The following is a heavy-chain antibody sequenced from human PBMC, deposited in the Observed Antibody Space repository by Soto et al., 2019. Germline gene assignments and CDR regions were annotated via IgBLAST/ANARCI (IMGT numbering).Heavy chain of an antibody. CDR1: AYSFTTYH. CDR2: INPDAGAT. D-gene: IGHD2-2*01. CDR3: ARGDIVLVPASEGNWFDP. V-gene: IGHV1-46*01. J-gene: IGHJ5*02. Sequence: QVQLVQSGAEVKKPGASVTVSCKASAYSFTTYHINWVRQAPGQGLEWMGLINPDAGATNYAQRFQGRLRLTRDTSTSTVYMELRSLTFDDTAVYYCARGDIVLVPASEGNWFDPWGQGTLVTVSS.